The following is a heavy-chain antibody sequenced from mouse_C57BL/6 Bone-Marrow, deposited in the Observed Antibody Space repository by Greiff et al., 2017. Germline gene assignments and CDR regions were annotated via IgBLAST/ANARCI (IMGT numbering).Heavy chain of an antibody. CDR3: ARYPYSNYPFAY. D-gene: IGHD2-5*01. CDR1: GYTFTSYG. Sequence: QVQLQQSGAELARPGASVKLSCKASGYTFTSYGISWVKQRTGQGLEWIGEIYPRSGNTYYNEKFKGKATLTADKSSSTAYMELRSLTSEDSAVYFCARYPYSNYPFAYWGQGTLVTVSA. J-gene: IGHJ3*01. CDR2: IYPRSGNT. V-gene: IGHV1-81*01.